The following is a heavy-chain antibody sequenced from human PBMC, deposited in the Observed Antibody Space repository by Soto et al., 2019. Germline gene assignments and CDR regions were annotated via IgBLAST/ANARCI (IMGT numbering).Heavy chain of an antibody. CDR2: IIPIQNKA. CDR1: GGSFMSYS. Sequence: QVQLEQSGAELKKPGSSVKVSCEASGGSFMSYSFTWVRQAPGQGLEWMGRIIPIQNKANYALKFQDRVTITADRCTRTVYMELRNLRPEDTAVYYCAESLLFVDHAYMDVWGKGTTVTLSS. V-gene: IGHV1-69*02. J-gene: IGHJ6*03. D-gene: IGHD2-15*01. CDR3: AESLLFVDHAYMDV.